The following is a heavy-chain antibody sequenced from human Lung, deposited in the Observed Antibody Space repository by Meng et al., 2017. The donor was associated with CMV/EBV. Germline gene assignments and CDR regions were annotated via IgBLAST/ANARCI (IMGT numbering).Heavy chain of an antibody. D-gene: IGHD5-18*01. Sequence: SXKISXAASGFTFSSYEMNWVRQAPGKGLEWISYISSSGSTIYYADSVKGRFTISRDYAKNSLYLQMNSLRAEDTAVYYCARQLADTLLAHYYYYGMDVWGRGTXVTVAS. CDR2: ISSSGSTI. J-gene: IGHJ6*04. CDR3: ARQLADTLLAHYYYYGMDV. V-gene: IGHV3-48*03. CDR1: GFTFSSYE.